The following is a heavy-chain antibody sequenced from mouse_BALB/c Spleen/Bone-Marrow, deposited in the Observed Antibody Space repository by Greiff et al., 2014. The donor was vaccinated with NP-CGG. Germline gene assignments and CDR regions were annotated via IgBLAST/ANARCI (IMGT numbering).Heavy chain of an antibody. J-gene: IGHJ4*01. CDR3: ARHQRYYAMDY. CDR2: ISSGGSNT. V-gene: IGHV5-6*01. Sequence: EVNVVESGGDLVKPGGSLKLSCAASGFTFSSYGMSWGRQTPDKRLEWVATISSGGSNTYYPDSVKGRFTISRDNAKNTLYLQTSSLKSEDTAMYYCARHQRYYAMDYWGQGTSVTVSS. CDR1: GFTFSSYG.